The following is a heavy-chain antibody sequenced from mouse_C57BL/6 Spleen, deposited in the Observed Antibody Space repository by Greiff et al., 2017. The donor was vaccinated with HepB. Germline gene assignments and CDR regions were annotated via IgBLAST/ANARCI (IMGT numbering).Heavy chain of an antibody. J-gene: IGHJ4*01. CDR2: IWSGGST. V-gene: IGHV2-2*01. CDR3: ARNRVVATDAMDY. CDR1: GFSLTSYG. Sequence: VHLVESGPGLVQPSQSLSITCTVSGFSLTSYGVHWVRQSPGKGLEWLGVIWSGGSTDYNAAFISRLSISKDNSKSQVFFKMNSLQADDTAIYYCARNRVVATDAMDYWGQGTSVTVSS. D-gene: IGHD1-1*01.